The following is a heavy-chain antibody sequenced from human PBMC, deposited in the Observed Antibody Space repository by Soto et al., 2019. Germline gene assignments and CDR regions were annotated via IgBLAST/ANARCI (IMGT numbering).Heavy chain of an antibody. V-gene: IGHV3-23*01. CDR2: ISGTGVNT. Sequence: PGGFLRLSCEASGFIFSSYAITWVRQAPGKGLEWVSTISGTGVNTYYADSVKGRFTVSRDNSKNTVWLQMNSLRAADSSVYYCAKDSVHNLYRTSSLEDCFGPWGQGTLVTVSS. D-gene: IGHD6-6*01. CDR1: GFIFSSYA. J-gene: IGHJ5*02. CDR3: AKDSVHNLYRTSSLEDCFGP.